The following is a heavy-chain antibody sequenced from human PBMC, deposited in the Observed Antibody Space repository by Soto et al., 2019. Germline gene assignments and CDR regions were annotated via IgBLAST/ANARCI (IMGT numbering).Heavy chain of an antibody. CDR2: ISSSSSTI. CDR3: ARDYLVVPHRVIDY. D-gene: IGHD2-2*01. J-gene: IGHJ4*02. CDR1: GFTFSSYS. V-gene: IGHV3-48*01. Sequence: PVGSLRLSCAASGFTFSSYSMNWVRQAPGKGLEWVSYISSSSSTIYYADSVKGRFTISRDNAKNSLYLQMNSLRAEDTAVYYCARDYLVVPHRVIDYWGQGTLVTVSS.